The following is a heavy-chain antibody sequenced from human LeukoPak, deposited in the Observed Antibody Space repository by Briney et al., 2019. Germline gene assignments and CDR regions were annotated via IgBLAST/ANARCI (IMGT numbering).Heavy chain of an antibody. CDR3: ARPRTEMYCSSTSCHSFDY. J-gene: IGHJ4*02. CDR2: IIPIFGTA. CDR1: GGTFSSYA. D-gene: IGHD2-2*01. Sequence: SVKVSCKASGGTFSSYAISGVRQAPGQGLEWMGGIIPIFGTANSAQKFQGRVTITADEFTSTAYMELSSLRSEDTAVYSCARPRTEMYCSSTSCHSFDYWGQGTLVTVSS. V-gene: IGHV1-69*13.